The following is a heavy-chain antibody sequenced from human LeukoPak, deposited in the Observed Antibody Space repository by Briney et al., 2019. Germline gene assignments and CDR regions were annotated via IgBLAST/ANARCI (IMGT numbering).Heavy chain of an antibody. CDR3: ARANIVVVPAAIRDAFDI. Sequence: SQTLSLTCTVSGGSISSGSYYWSWIRQPAGKGLEWIGRIYTSGSTNYNPSLKSRVTISVDTSKNQFSLKLSSVTAADTAVYYCARANIVVVPAAIRDAFDIWGQGTMVTVSS. D-gene: IGHD2-2*02. J-gene: IGHJ3*02. CDR2: IYTSGST. CDR1: GGSISSGSYY. V-gene: IGHV4-61*02.